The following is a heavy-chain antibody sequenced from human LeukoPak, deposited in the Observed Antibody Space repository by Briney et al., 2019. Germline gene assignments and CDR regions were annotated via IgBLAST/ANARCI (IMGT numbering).Heavy chain of an antibody. CDR1: GFTFDDYA. CDR2: ISRHSDSI. CDR3: AKVPHYYGSGSYRDPAFDM. V-gene: IGHV3-9*01. J-gene: IGHJ3*02. D-gene: IGHD3-10*01. Sequence: GGSLRLSCAASGFTFDDYAMHWVRQVPGKGLEWVAGISRHSDSIGYADSVKGRFTISRDNAKNSLYLQMSSLRAEDTALYYCAKVPHYYGSGSYRDPAFDMWGQGTMVTVSS.